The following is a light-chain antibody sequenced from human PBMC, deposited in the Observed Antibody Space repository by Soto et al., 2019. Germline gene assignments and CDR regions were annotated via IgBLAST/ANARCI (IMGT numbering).Light chain of an antibody. Sequence: QSVLTQPASVSGSPGQSITISCTGTSSDVGSYNLVSWYQQHPGKAPKLMIYEGSKRPSGVSNRFSDSKSGNTASLTISGLQAEDEADYYCCSYAGSSTFLFGTGTKLTVL. V-gene: IGLV2-23*03. CDR2: EGS. CDR1: SSDVGSYNL. J-gene: IGLJ1*01. CDR3: CSYAGSSTFL.